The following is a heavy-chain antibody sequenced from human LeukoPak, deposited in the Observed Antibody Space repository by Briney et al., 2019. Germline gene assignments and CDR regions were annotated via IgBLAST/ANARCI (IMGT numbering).Heavy chain of an antibody. D-gene: IGHD3-10*01. Sequence: GSSVKVSCKASGGSFSSYNISWVRQAPGQGLEWMGGIIAIFGTANYVQKFQGRVTITADESTSTAYMELSSLRSEDTAVYYCAREYYYGSGSLSGAPVPATEQNWFDPWGQGTLVTVSS. CDR2: IIAIFGTA. CDR3: AREYYYGSGSLSGAPVPATEQNWFDP. J-gene: IGHJ5*02. V-gene: IGHV1-69*01. CDR1: GGSFSSYN.